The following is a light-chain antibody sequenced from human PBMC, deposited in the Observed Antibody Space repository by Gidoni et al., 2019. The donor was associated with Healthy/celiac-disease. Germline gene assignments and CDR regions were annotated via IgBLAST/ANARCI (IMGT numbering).Light chain of an antibody. CDR2: AAS. V-gene: IGKV1-39*01. J-gene: IGKJ1*01. CDR3: QQTYYTIDSWT. Sequence: DIQMTQSPSSLSASVGDRVTITCRASETIDKYLNWYQQKPGKAPKVLIYAASTLQSGVPSRFSGSGSGTYFTLTISSLQPEDFATYYCQQTYYTIDSWTFXXXTKVEI. CDR1: ETIDKY.